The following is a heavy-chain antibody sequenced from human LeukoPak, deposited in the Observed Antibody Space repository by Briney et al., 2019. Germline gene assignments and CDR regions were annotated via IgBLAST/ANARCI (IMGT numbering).Heavy chain of an antibody. CDR1: GYTFSSYA. V-gene: IGHV3-21*04. CDR2: ISGRDASSGSDAST. CDR3: AKDRLRWLRGPDDYMDV. Sequence: PGGSLRLSCAASGYTFSSYAMSWVRQAPGKGLGWVSGISGRDASSGSDASTDYADSVKGRFTISRDNPKNTVYLQMNSLRVEDTAVYYCAKDRLRWLRGPDDYMDVWGKGTTVTVSS. D-gene: IGHD4-17*01. J-gene: IGHJ6*03.